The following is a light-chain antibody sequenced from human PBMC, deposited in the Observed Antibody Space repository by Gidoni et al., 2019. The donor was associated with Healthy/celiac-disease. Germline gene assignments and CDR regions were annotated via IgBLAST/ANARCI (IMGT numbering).Light chain of an antibody. J-gene: IGKJ4*01. V-gene: IGKV3-20*01. CDR3: QQYGSSPLLT. CDR1: QSVSSSY. CDR2: GAS. Sequence: EIVLTQSPGTLSLSPGERATLSCRASQSVSSSYLAWYQQKPGQAPRLLNYGASSRATGPPDRVSGSGSGTDFTLTISRLEPEDFAVYYCQQYGSSPLLTFGGGTKVEIK.